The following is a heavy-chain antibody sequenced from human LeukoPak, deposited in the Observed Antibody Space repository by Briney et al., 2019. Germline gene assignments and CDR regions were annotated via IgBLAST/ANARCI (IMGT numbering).Heavy chain of an antibody. D-gene: IGHD6-13*01. CDR2: ISSSGGST. V-gene: IGHV3-23*01. Sequence: GGSLRLSCAASGFTFSSYAMSWVRQAPGKGLEWVSAISSSGGSTYYADSVKGRFTISRDNSKNTLYLQMNSLRAEDTAVYYCAKGVRYSSSWYGYYFDYWGQGTLVTVSS. CDR1: GFTFSSYA. J-gene: IGHJ4*02. CDR3: AKGVRYSSSWYGYYFDY.